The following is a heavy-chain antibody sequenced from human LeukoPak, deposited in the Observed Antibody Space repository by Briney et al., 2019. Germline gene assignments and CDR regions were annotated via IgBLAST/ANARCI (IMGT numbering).Heavy chain of an antibody. J-gene: IGHJ3*02. Sequence: PGGSLRLSCAASGFTFSSYWTSWVRQAPGKGLEWVANIKQDGSEKYYVDSVKGRFTISRDNAKNSLYLQMNSLRAEDTAVYYCARVWGYDYELGAFDIWGQGTMVTVSS. D-gene: IGHD5-12*01. V-gene: IGHV3-7*01. CDR1: GFTFSSYW. CDR2: IKQDGSEK. CDR3: ARVWGYDYELGAFDI.